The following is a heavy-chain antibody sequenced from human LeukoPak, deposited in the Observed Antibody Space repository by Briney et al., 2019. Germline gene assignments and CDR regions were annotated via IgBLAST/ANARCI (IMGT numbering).Heavy chain of an antibody. CDR3: AKDRSGAAHDFDY. D-gene: IGHD6-6*01. CDR1: GFTFSSYA. Sequence: PGGSLRLSCAASGFTFSSYAMSWVRQAPGKGLEWVSAISGSGGSTYYADSVKGRFTIPRDNSKNTLYLQMNSLRAEDTAIYHCAKDRSGAAHDFDYWGQGTLVTVSS. CDR2: ISGSGGST. J-gene: IGHJ4*02. V-gene: IGHV3-23*01.